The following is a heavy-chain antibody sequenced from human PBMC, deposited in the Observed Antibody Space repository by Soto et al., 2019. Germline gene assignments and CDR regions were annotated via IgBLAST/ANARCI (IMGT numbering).Heavy chain of an antibody. CDR3: ARLGENYDILTGYSYYYYGMDV. J-gene: IGHJ6*02. V-gene: IGHV5-51*01. CDR1: GYSFTSYW. CDR2: IYPGDSDT. D-gene: IGHD3-9*01. Sequence: VESLKISCKGSGYSFTSYWIGWVRQMPGKGLEWMGIIYPGDSDTRYSPSFQGQVTISADKSISTAYLQWSSLKASDTAMYYCARLGENYDILTGYSYYYYGMDVWGQGTTVTVSS.